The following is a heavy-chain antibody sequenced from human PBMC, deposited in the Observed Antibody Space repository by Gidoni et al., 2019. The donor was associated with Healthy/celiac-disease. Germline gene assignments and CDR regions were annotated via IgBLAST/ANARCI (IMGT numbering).Heavy chain of an antibody. Sequence: QVQLVQSGAEVKKPGASVKVSCKASGYTFTSYYMQWVRQAPGQGLEWMGIINPSGGSTSYAQKFQGRVTMTRDTSTSTVYMELSSLRSEDTAVYYCARLGPYDSSSWYSLDGTTGFDYWGQGTLVTVSS. CDR2: INPSGGST. D-gene: IGHD6-13*01. V-gene: IGHV1-46*03. J-gene: IGHJ4*02. CDR3: ARLGPYDSSSWYSLDGTTGFDY. CDR1: GYTFTSYY.